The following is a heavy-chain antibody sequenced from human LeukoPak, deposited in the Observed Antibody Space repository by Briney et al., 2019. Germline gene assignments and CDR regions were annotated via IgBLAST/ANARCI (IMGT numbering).Heavy chain of an antibody. J-gene: IGHJ6*03. CDR3: AKSRNFYYYFMEV. V-gene: IGHV3-23*01. CDR2: ISGGDYT. CDR1: GFTFSDYG. Sequence: GGSLRLSCVASGFTFSDYGMIWVRQAPGKGLKWVSGISGGDYTEHADSVKGRSTISRDNSKNTLYLQMNTLRVEDTALYYCAKSRNFYYYFMEVSGRGTKVTISS.